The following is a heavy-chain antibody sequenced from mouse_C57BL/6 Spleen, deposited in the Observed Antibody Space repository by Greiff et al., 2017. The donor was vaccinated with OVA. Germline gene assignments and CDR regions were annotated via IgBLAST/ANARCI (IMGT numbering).Heavy chain of an antibody. CDR1: GYTFTSYW. D-gene: IGHD1-1*01. CDR3: ARRHYGSSLDV. Sequence: QVQLQQPGAELVMPGASVKLSCKASGYTFTSYWMHWVKQRPGQGLEWIGEIDPSDSYTNYNQKFKGKSTLTVDKSSSTAYMQLSSLTSEDSAVYYCARRHYGSSLDVWGTGTTVTVSS. J-gene: IGHJ1*03. CDR2: IDPSDSYT. V-gene: IGHV1-69*01.